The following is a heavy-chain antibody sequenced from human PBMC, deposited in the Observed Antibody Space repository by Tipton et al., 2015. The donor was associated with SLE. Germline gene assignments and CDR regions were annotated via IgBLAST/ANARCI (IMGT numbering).Heavy chain of an antibody. V-gene: IGHV4-59*01. D-gene: IGHD6-13*01. CDR3: ASIAAAGPDFDY. Sequence: TLSLTCPFSGGPTSRYYWSLFRQPPGKGLAWVGVIYYSGSTNYNPSLKSRVTISVDTSKNQFSLKLSSVTAADTAVYYCASIAAAGPDFDYWGQGTLVTVSS. CDR1: GGPTSRYY. J-gene: IGHJ4*02. CDR2: IYYSGST.